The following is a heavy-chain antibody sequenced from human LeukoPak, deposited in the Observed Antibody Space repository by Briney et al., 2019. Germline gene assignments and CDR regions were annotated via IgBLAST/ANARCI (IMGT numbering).Heavy chain of an antibody. Sequence: SVKVSCKASGGTFSSYAISWVRQAPGQGLEWMGGIIPIFGTANYAQKFQGRVTITADESTSTAYMELSSLRSEDTAVYYCARDYTTYYYDSSGETEHYFDYWGQGTLVTVSS. CDR1: GGTFSSYA. D-gene: IGHD3-22*01. J-gene: IGHJ4*02. CDR2: IIPIFGTA. CDR3: ARDYTTYYYDSSGETEHYFDY. V-gene: IGHV1-69*01.